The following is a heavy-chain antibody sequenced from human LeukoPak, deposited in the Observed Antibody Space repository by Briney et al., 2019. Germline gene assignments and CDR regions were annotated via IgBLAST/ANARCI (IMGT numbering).Heavy chain of an antibody. J-gene: IGHJ4*02. Sequence: GESLKISCKGSGYRFNAYWIAWVRQMPGKGLEWMGLINPGDSDTRYSPSFQGQVTFSVDKSIDTAYLQWSSLKTSDTAVYNCARRGEWGLISAFDYWGQGALVTVSS. V-gene: IGHV5-51*01. CDR1: GYRFNAYW. D-gene: IGHD3-10*01. CDR3: ARRGEWGLISAFDY. CDR2: INPGDSDT.